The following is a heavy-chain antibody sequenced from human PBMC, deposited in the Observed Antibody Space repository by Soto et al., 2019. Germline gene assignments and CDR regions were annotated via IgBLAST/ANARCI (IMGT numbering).Heavy chain of an antibody. Sequence: EVRLLESGGGLVQPGGSLRLSCAASGFTFSSYAMSWVRQAPGKGLEWVSAISGSGGSTYYADSVKGRFTISRDNSKNTLYLQMNSLRAEDTAVYYCAKGEWFGELVLVPNYYMDVWGKGTTVTVSS. CDR3: AKGEWFGELVLVPNYYMDV. J-gene: IGHJ6*03. V-gene: IGHV3-23*01. D-gene: IGHD3-10*01. CDR2: ISGSGGST. CDR1: GFTFSSYA.